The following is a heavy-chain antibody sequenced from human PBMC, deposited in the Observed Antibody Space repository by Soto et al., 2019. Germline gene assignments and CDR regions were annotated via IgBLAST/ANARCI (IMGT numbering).Heavy chain of an antibody. V-gene: IGHV3-30-3*01. CDR1: GFTFSSYA. Sequence: GGSLRLSCAASGFTFSSYAMHWVRQAPGKGLEWVAVISYDGSNKYYADSVKGRFTISRDNSKNTLYLQMNSLRAEDTAVYYCARDGLDSKDYYYYYGMDVWGQGTTVTVSS. D-gene: IGHD4-4*01. CDR2: ISYDGSNK. J-gene: IGHJ6*02. CDR3: ARDGLDSKDYYYYYGMDV.